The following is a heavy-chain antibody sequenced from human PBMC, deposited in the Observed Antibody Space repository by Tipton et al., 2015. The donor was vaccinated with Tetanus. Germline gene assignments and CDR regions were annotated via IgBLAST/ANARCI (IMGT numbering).Heavy chain of an antibody. D-gene: IGHD6-6*01. CDR2: IYYSGST. CDR3: TRDQGGGRVVRLNWFDP. V-gene: IGHV4-31*03. Sequence: TLSLTCNVSGASISNSPYFWSWPRQHPVRGLEWLGYIYYSGSTHYNPSFQNRPSISVDTSRNQFALKLSSVTAADTAVYYCTRDQGGGRVVRLNWFDPWGPGTLVTVSS. J-gene: IGHJ5*02. CDR1: GASISNSPYF.